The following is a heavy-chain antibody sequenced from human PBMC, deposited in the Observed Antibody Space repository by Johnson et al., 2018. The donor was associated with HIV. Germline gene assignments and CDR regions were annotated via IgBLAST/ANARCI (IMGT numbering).Heavy chain of an antibody. CDR3: ATFGGGSFHAFDI. J-gene: IGHJ3*02. D-gene: IGHD1-26*01. V-gene: IGHV3-7*03. CDR1: GFTFSSYA. CDR2: IKQDGSEK. Sequence: EVQLVESGGGVVQPGTSLRLSCAASGFTFSSYAMHWVRQAPGKGLEWVANIKQDGSEKYYVDSVKGRFTISRDNAKNSLYLQMNSLRAEDTAVYYCATFGGGSFHAFDIWGQGTMVTVSS.